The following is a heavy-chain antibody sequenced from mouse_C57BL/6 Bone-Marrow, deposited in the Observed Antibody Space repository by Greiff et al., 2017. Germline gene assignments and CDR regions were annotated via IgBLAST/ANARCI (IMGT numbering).Heavy chain of an antibody. CDR2: IHPNSGST. J-gene: IGHJ3*01. V-gene: IGHV1-64*01. Sequence: QVQLQQPGAELVKPGASVKLSCKASGYTFTSYWMHWVKQRPGQGLEWIGMIHPNSGSTNYNEKFKGKATFTADTSSNTAYMQLSSLTTEDSAIYYCAIPGGFAYWGQGTLVTVSA. CDR3: AIPGGFAY. CDR1: GYTFTSYW.